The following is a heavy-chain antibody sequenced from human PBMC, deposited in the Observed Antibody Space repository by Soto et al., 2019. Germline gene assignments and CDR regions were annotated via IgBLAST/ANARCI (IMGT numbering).Heavy chain of an antibody. CDR3: AIEGDDWGTNLYYDYGMDV. Sequence: EVQLLESGGGLVQHGGSLRLSCAASGFTFSSYAMSWVRQSPGKGLEWVSCISGSGGSTYYADSVEGRFTISRDNSKNTLYLQMNSLRAEDTAVYYCAIEGDDWGTNLYYDYGMDVWGQGTTVTVSS. V-gene: IGHV3-23*01. CDR1: GFTFSSYA. J-gene: IGHJ6*02. CDR2: ISGSGGST. D-gene: IGHD7-27*01.